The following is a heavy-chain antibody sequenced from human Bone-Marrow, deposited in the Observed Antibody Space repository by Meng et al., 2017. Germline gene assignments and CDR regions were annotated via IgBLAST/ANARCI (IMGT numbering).Heavy chain of an antibody. CDR2: ISSSGSTI. Sequence: VELGGFGGGLIKPGVSLRLSFAASGFTFSDYYMSWIRQAPGKWLEWVSYISSSGSTIYYADSVKGRFTISRDNAKNSLYLQMNSLRAEDTAVYYCARTGEFQLGFDLWGRGTLVTVSS. J-gene: IGHJ2*01. V-gene: IGHV3-11*04. CDR3: ARTGEFQLGFDL. D-gene: IGHD3-10*01. CDR1: GFTFSDYY.